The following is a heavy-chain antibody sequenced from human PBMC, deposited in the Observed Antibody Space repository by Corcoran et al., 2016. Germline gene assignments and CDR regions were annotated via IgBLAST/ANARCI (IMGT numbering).Heavy chain of an antibody. V-gene: IGHV1-18*01. CDR2: ISAYNGNT. D-gene: IGHD2-8*01. J-gene: IGHJ6*02. CDR1: GYTFTSYG. Sequence: QVQLVQSGAEVKKPGASVKVSCKASGYTFTSYGISWVRQAPGQGLEWMGWISAYNGNTNYAQKLQGRVTMTKDTSTSTAYMELRSLRSDDTAVYYWARDRRSRRYCTSLGGYYCMDFWGQGTTVTVSS. CDR3: ARDRRSRRYCTSLGGYYCMDF.